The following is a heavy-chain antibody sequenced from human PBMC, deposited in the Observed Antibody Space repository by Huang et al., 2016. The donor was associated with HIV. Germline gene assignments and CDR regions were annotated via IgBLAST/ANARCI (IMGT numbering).Heavy chain of an antibody. J-gene: IGHJ5*02. CDR1: GGSLSGYY. D-gene: IGHD3-10*01. V-gene: IGHV4-34*02. CDR2: IKHLGSP. CDR3: ARDATKNPRGWFDP. Sequence: QVHLQQWGAGLLKSAETLSLTCAVYGGSLSGYYWSWLRQTPGKGLEWIGEIKHLGSPNYNPSLKSRVSISMEGSKKQFSLKLRSISDADTAVYFCARDATKNPRGWFDPWGQGTLVTVSS.